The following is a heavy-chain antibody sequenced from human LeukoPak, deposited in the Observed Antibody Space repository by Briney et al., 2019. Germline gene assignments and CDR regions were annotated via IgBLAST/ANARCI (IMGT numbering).Heavy chain of an antibody. CDR3: ARERINNYYGSGSPEFDP. J-gene: IGHJ5*02. D-gene: IGHD3-10*01. V-gene: IGHV4-38-2*02. CDR2: IYHSGST. Sequence: PSETLSLTCTVSGYSISSGYYWGWIRQPPGKGLEWIGSIYHSGSTYYNPSLKSRVTMSVDTSKNRSSLKLTSVTAADTAVYYCARERINNYYGSGSPEFDPWGQGILVTVSS. CDR1: GYSISSGYY.